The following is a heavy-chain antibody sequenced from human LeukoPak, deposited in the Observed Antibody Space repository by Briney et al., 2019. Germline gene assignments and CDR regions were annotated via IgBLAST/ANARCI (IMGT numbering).Heavy chain of an antibody. D-gene: IGHD3-3*01. Sequence: GGSLRLSCAASGFTFSSYAMHWVRQAPGKGLEWVAVISYDGSNKYYADSVKGRFTISRDNSKNTLYLQMNSLRAEDTAVYYCARGSITIFGVNSDWGQGTLVTVSS. V-gene: IGHV3-30-3*01. J-gene: IGHJ4*02. CDR1: GFTFSSYA. CDR3: ARGSITIFGVNSD. CDR2: ISYDGSNK.